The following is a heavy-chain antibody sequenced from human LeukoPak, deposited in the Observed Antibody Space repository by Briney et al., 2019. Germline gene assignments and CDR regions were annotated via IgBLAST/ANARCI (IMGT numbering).Heavy chain of an antibody. J-gene: IGHJ6*02. D-gene: IGHD3-22*01. CDR1: GFTFSSYG. CDR3: AKDGGLFQNYDSSGYYNYYGMDV. CDR2: ISYDGSNK. Sequence: GGSLRLSCAASGFTFSSYGMHWVRQAPGKGLEWVAVISYDGSNKYYADSVKGRFTISRDNSKNTLYLQMNSLRAEDTAVYYCAKDGGLFQNYDSSGYYNYYGMDVWGQGTTVTVSS. V-gene: IGHV3-30*18.